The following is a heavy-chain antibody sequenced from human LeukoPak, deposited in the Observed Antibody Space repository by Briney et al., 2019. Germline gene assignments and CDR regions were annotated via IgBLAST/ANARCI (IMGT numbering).Heavy chain of an antibody. Sequence: ASVKVSCKASGYTFTSYGISWVRQAPGRGLEWMGWISAYNGNTNYAQKLQGRVTMTTDTSTSTAYMELRSLRSDDTAVYYCAKDRGYYYDSSGFLFDYWGQGTLVTVSS. V-gene: IGHV1-18*01. D-gene: IGHD3-22*01. CDR2: ISAYNGNT. CDR3: AKDRGYYYDSSGFLFDY. CDR1: GYTFTSYG. J-gene: IGHJ4*02.